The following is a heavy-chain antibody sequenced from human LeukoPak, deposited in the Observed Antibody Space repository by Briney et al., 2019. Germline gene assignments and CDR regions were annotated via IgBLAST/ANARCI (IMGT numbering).Heavy chain of an antibody. J-gene: IGHJ3*01. D-gene: IGHD4-17*01. Sequence: SETLSLTCTVSGGSFSSHYWSWIRQPPGKGPEWIGYISYIGSTNYNPSLKSRVTISVDTSKNQFSLKLNSVTAADTAVYYCARDPTTVTKGLDVWGQGTMVTVSS. V-gene: IGHV4-59*11. CDR1: GGSFSSHY. CDR2: ISYIGST. CDR3: ARDPTTVTKGLDV.